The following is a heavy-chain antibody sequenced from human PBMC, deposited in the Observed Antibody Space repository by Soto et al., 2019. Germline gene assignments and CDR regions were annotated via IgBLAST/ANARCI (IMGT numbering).Heavy chain of an antibody. Sequence: ASVKVSCKASGSSFSGYYIHWVRQAPGQGLEWMGRSSPNSGSTSYAQKFQDRVTVTWDTSFSTGYMEMSSLTSDDSAMYWCARGGXLEYSSPGGDYYYAMDVWGQGTAVTVSS. J-gene: IGHJ6*02. CDR1: GSSFSGYY. CDR3: ARGGXLEYSSPGGDYYYAMDV. CDR2: SSPNSGST. D-gene: IGHD4-4*01. V-gene: IGHV1-2*02.